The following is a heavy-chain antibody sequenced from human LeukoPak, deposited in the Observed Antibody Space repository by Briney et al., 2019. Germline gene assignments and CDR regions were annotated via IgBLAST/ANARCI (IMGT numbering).Heavy chain of an antibody. CDR1: GFTFSNYE. V-gene: IGHV3-48*03. Sequence: GGSLRLSRAASGFTFSNYEMNWVRQAPGKGLEWVSYISGSGSTIYYADSVKGRFTISRDNAKNSLYLQMNSLRAEDTAVYYCAREGSIYYFYGMDVWGQGTTVTVSS. CDR3: AREGSIYYFYGMDV. J-gene: IGHJ6*02. CDR2: ISGSGSTI. D-gene: IGHD2-15*01.